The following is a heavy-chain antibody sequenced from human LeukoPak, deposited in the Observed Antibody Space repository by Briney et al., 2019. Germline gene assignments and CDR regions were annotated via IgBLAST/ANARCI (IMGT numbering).Heavy chain of an antibody. D-gene: IGHD4-17*01. CDR2: INHSGST. CDR3: AISSPYGVGYHDAFDI. Sequence: SETLSLTCAVYGGSFSGYYWSWIRQPPGKGLEWIGEINHSGSTNYNPSLKGRVTISVDTSKNQFSLKLSSVTAADTAVYYCAISSPYGVGYHDAFDIWGQGTMVTVSS. J-gene: IGHJ3*02. V-gene: IGHV4-34*01. CDR1: GGSFSGYY.